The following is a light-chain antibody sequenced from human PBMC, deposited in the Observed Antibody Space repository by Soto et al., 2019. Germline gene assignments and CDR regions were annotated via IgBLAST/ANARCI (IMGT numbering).Light chain of an antibody. CDR3: QQSDSFPLT. CDR1: QGIRSW. J-gene: IGKJ4*01. V-gene: IGKV1-12*01. CDR2: AAS. Sequence: DIQMTQSPSSVSASVGDRVSITCRASQGIRSWLAWYQQKPGKAPKILIYAASSSQSGVPSRFSGSGSGTDFTLTISRLQPEDFATYYCQQSDSFPLTFGGGTKVEIK.